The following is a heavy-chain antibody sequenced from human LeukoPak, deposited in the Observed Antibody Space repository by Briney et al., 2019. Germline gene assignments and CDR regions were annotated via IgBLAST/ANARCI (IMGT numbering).Heavy chain of an antibody. Sequence: GGSLRLSCAASGFTFSSYWMNWARQAPGKGLEWVSSISSSSSYIYYADSVKGRFTISRDNAKNSLYLQMNSLRAEDTAVYYCARGYCSSTSCYDFDYWGQGTLVTVSS. CDR1: GFTFSSYW. CDR3: ARGYCSSTSCYDFDY. CDR2: ISSSSSYI. J-gene: IGHJ4*02. V-gene: IGHV3-21*01. D-gene: IGHD2-2*01.